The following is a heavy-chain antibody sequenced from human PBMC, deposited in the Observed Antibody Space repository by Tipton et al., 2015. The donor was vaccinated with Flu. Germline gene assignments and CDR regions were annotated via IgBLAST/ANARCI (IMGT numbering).Heavy chain of an antibody. CDR1: GDSIRSSNYY. J-gene: IGHJ4*02. CDR2: TFHSGNT. D-gene: IGHD4-11*01. Sequence: TLSLTCGVSGDSIRSSNYYWGWIRQPPGKGLEWIGNTFHSGNTYLNPSLKSRVTISIDTSKNQFSLKLSSVTAADTAVYYCAREGSYSNPDWGQGTLVTVSS. CDR3: AREGSYSNPD. V-gene: IGHV4-39*07.